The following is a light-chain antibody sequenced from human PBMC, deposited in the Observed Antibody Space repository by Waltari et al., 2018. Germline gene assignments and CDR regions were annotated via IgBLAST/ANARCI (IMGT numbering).Light chain of an antibody. V-gene: IGKV3-15*01. CDR1: QSGSTK. CDR3: QQYSAWPPMFS. CDR2: AAS. Sequence: EIVMTQSPATLSVSPGETATLPCRASQSGSTKLACYRHQPGQAPSLLIYAASTRATGVPARFSGSGSGTEFTLSISSLQSEDSAIYYCQQYSAWPPMFSFGQGTKLEIK. J-gene: IGKJ2*03.